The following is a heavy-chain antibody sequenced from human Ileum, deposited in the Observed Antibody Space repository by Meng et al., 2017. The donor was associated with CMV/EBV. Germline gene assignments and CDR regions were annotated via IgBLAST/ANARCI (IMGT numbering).Heavy chain of an antibody. Sequence: GESLKISCVASGFTFSNHWMGWVRQAPGKGLEWVADIRKDGGEIYYVDSVKGRFTISRDNAKNSLYLQMNSLRAEDTALYYCARDMGWYRFASWGQGKLVNVSS. D-gene: IGHD6-19*01. V-gene: IGHV3-7*01. CDR2: IRKDGGEI. CDR1: GFTFSNHW. CDR3: ARDMGWYRFAS. J-gene: IGHJ4*02.